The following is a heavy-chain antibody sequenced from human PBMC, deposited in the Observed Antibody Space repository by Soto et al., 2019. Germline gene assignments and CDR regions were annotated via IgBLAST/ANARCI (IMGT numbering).Heavy chain of an antibody. V-gene: IGHV4-31*03. CDR3: ANLGASDVNAFDN. CDR1: GGSIRGGGHY. J-gene: IGHJ4*02. Sequence: QVQLQESGPGLVEPSQTLSLTCKVSGGSIRGGGHYWTWIRHRQGKGLECIVYINYSGSTYDNPYLRSRVTISVDTSQGQISLKLSSVPAADTSLDYGANLGASDVNAFDNWGQGTLVTVSS. CDR2: INYSGST. D-gene: IGHD3-3*01.